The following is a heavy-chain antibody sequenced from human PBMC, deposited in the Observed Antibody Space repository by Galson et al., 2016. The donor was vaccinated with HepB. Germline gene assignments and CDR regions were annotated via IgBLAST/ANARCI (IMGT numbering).Heavy chain of an antibody. V-gene: IGHV3-23*01. D-gene: IGHD2-8*02. J-gene: IGHJ4*02. CDR1: GFTFSRYA. CDR3: AKDGGSGGVFKIDY. CDR2: VNGSGDKT. Sequence: SLRLSCAASGFTFSRYAMSWVRQAPGSGLEWVAEVNGSGDKTHYADSVKGRFTISRDNSNNMVYLQMNIVSAEDTAVYYCAKDGGSGGVFKIDYWGRGALVTVSA.